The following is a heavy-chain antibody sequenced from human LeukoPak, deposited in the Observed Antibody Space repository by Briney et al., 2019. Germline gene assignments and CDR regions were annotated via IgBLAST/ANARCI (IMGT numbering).Heavy chain of an antibody. CDR3: ARTPTYYYDSSGGDY. Sequence: GASVKVSCKASGYTFTGYYMHWVRQAPGQGLEWMGWINPNSGGTNYAQKFQGRVTMTRDTSISTAYTELSRLRSDDTAVYYCARTPTYYYDSSGGDYWGQGTLVTVSS. CDR1: GYTFTGYY. CDR2: INPNSGGT. D-gene: IGHD3-22*01. V-gene: IGHV1-2*02. J-gene: IGHJ4*02.